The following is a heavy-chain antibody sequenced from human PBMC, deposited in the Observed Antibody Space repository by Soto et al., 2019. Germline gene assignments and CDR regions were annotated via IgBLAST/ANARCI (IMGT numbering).Heavy chain of an antibody. Sequence: ASVKLYCMGGGPGFPASGVQLVRQTRGQRLEWMGWILVGSGDTNYSEKFQDRVTFSRDRSTSTVYMEMSGLRSEDTAIYYCAAYSSGFYRAFDYWGQGALVTVS. CDR1: GPGFPASG. J-gene: IGHJ4*02. CDR2: ILVGSGDT. V-gene: IGHV1-58*01. CDR3: AAYSSGFYRAFDY. D-gene: IGHD3-22*01.